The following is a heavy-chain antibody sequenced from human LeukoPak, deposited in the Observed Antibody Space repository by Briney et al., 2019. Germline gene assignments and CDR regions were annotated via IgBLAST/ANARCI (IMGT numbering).Heavy chain of an antibody. D-gene: IGHD3-10*01. J-gene: IGHJ6*02. V-gene: IGHV3-23*01. Sequence: GGSLRLSCAASGFSFSSYAISWVRQAPGRGLQWVSAISGSGGSTYYADSVKGRFTISRDNSKNTLYLQMNSLRAEDTAVYYCAKYRGSVSYYYYYYGMDVWGQGTTVTVSS. CDR2: ISGSGGST. CDR3: AKYRGSVSYYYYYYGMDV. CDR1: GFSFSSYA.